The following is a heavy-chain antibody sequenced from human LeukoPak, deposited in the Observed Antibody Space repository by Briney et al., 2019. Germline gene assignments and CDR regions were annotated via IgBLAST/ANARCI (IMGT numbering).Heavy chain of an antibody. V-gene: IGHV1-69*04. CDR1: GGTFSSYA. D-gene: IGHD1-14*01. CDR3: ARERRVNPVDY. CDR2: IIPILGIA. J-gene: IGHJ4*02. Sequence: ASVKVSCKASGGTFSSYAISWVRQAPGQGLEWMGRIIPILGIANYAQKFQGRVPITADKSTSTAYMELSSLRSEDTAVYYCARERRVNPVDYWGQGTLVTVSS.